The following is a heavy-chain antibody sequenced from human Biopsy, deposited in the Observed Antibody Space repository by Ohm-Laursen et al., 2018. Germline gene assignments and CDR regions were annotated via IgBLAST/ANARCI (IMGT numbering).Heavy chain of an antibody. D-gene: IGHD3-10*01. Sequence: SQTLSLTCPVSGGSISSYHWTWIRQPQGPGLEWLGYVYYTATTNSNPSLDLRVTITLNSSKNLFPLRLTLATAADTAVYFFACTTNTHPPKNGRATFSLTSYNQFYPKRLTFETAADTAVYYCARDTSGGPRTFDHWGQGTLVTVSS. V-gene: IGHV4-59*08. CDR2: VYYTATT. CDR1: GGSISSYH. J-gene: IGHJ4*02. CDR3: ACTTNTHPPKNGRATFSLTSYNQFYPKRLTFETAADTAVYYCARDTSGGPRTFDH.